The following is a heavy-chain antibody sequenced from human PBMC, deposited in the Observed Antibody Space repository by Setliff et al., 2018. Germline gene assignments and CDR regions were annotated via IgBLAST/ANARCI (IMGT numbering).Heavy chain of an antibody. CDR3: ARGPSPTVTPSRLIYFYHMDV. CDR2: IIPVLGMT. Sequence: SVKVSCKASGDPFNAYGVSWVRQAPGQGLEWMGAIIPVLGMTDYAQKFQGRPTITADQSTTTVYMKLSSLRFDDTALYYCARGPSPTVTPSRLIYFYHMDVWGTGTTVTVSS. V-gene: IGHV1-69*10. J-gene: IGHJ6*03. CDR1: GDPFNAYG. D-gene: IGHD4-17*01.